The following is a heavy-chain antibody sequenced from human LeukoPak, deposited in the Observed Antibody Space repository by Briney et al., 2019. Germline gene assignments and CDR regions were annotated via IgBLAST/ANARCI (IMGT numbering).Heavy chain of an antibody. D-gene: IGHD6-13*01. V-gene: IGHV3-30*18. J-gene: IGHJ4*02. Sequence: GGALRLSFAASGFTFNIYAVHWVRQAPGKGLGGVAVISDDGSKKYYADSVEGRFTISRDNSKNTLYLQMNSLRPEDTAVYYCAKDGDVVAAGDFDYWGQGTLVTVSS. CDR3: AKDGDVVAAGDFDY. CDR1: GFTFNIYA. CDR2: ISDDGSKK.